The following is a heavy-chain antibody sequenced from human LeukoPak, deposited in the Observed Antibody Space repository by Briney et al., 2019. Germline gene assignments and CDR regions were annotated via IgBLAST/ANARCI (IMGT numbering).Heavy chain of an antibody. CDR3: ARHPITMVRGVIPTLFDY. CDR1: GGSISSSNW. Sequence: SETLSLTCAVSGGSISSSNWWSWVRQPPGKGLEWIGEIYHSGSTNYNPSLKSRVTISVDTSKNQFSLKLSSVTAADTAVYYCARHPITMVRGVIPTLFDYWGQGTLVTVSS. CDR2: IYHSGST. D-gene: IGHD3-10*01. J-gene: IGHJ4*02. V-gene: IGHV4-4*02.